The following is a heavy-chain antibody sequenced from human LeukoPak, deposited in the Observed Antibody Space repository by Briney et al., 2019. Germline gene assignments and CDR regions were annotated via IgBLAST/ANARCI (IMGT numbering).Heavy chain of an antibody. Sequence: PGGSLRLSCAASGFTFSSYWMHWVRQAPGKGLVWVSRINSDGSRTYYADSVKGRFTISRDNSKNTLYLQMNSLRAEDTAVYYCAKDAGSYRYFDYWGQGTLVTVSS. J-gene: IGHJ4*02. V-gene: IGHV3-74*01. CDR3: AKDAGSYRYFDY. D-gene: IGHD3-16*02. CDR1: GFTFSSYW. CDR2: INSDGSRT.